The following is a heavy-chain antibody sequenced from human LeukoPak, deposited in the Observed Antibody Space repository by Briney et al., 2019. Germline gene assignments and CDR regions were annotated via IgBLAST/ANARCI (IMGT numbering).Heavy chain of an antibody. CDR2: IYPSDSDT. V-gene: IGHV5-51*01. Sequence: GESLKISCKGSGYSFTSYWIGWVRQMPGKGLEWMGIIYPSDSDTRYSPSFQGQVTISADKSIRTDYLQSSSPKASDTAIYYCARLLCSGGRCTEDFFDYWGQGTLVTVSS. D-gene: IGHD2-15*01. J-gene: IGHJ4*02. CDR3: ARLLCSGGRCTEDFFDY. CDR1: GYSFTSYW.